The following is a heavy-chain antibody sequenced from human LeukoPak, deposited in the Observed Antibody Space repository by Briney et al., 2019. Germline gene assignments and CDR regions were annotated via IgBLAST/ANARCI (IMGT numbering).Heavy chain of an antibody. Sequence: GGSLRLSCVASGFTFSSYEMNWVRQAPGRGLEWVSYMSFSGSSTYYADSVKGRFTISRDNAKNSLYLQMNSQRAEDTAVYYCARGYSSYYPDAFDIWGQGTMVTVSS. CDR3: ARGYSSYYPDAFDI. V-gene: IGHV3-48*03. J-gene: IGHJ3*02. D-gene: IGHD5-12*01. CDR1: GFTFSSYE. CDR2: MSFSGSST.